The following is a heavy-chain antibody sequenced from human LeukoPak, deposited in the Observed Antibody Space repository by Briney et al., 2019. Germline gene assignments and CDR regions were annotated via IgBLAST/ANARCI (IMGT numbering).Heavy chain of an antibody. V-gene: IGHV3-23*01. CDR3: ARILGSYWTPGYDY. Sequence: GGSLRLSCAASGFTFSSYAMSWVRQAPGKGLEWVSGISGSGDTPYYADSVKGRFIISRDNSKSTLYLQMSSLRVEDTALYYCARILGSYWTPGYDYWGQGTLVTVSS. CDR2: ISGSGDTP. J-gene: IGHJ4*02. CDR1: GFTFSSYA. D-gene: IGHD1-26*01.